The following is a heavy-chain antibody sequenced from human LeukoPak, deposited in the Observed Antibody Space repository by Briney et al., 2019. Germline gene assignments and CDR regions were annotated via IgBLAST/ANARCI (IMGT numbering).Heavy chain of an antibody. D-gene: IGHD2-2*01. CDR2: IYDSGST. CDR3: ARQLVVVEPAEFDY. J-gene: IGHJ4*02. Sequence: SETLSLTCTVSGGSISSSSYYWGWIRQSPGKGLEWIGSIYDSGSTYYNPSLKSRVTISVDTTKNQFSLKLSSVTAADTAVYYCARQLVVVEPAEFDYWGQGTLVTVSS. CDR1: GGSISSSSYY. V-gene: IGHV4-39*01.